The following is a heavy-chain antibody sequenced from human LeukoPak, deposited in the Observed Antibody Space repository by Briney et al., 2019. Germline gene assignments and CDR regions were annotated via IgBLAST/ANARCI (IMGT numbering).Heavy chain of an antibody. CDR2: INPNSGGT. V-gene: IGHV1-2*02. D-gene: IGHD1-1*01. J-gene: IGHJ5*02. CDR1: GYTFTGYY. CDR3: ARDNWNYWFDP. Sequence: GASVKLSCKASGYTFTGYYMHWVRQAAGQGLEWMGWINPNSGGTNYAQKFQGRVTMTRDTSISTAYMELSRLRSDDTAVYYCARDNWNYWFDPWGQGTLVTVSS.